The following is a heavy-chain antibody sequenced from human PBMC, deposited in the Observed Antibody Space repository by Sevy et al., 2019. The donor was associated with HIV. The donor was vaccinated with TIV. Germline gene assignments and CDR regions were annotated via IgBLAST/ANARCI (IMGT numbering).Heavy chain of an antibody. CDR1: GYTFTSYD. J-gene: IGHJ4*02. CDR3: ARGLVTMVRGVPSLRDY. D-gene: IGHD3-10*01. CDR2: MNPNSGNT. Sequence: ASVKVSCKASGYTFTSYDINWVRQATGQGLEWMGWMNPNSGNTGYAQKFQGGVTMTRNTSISTAYMELSSLRSEDTAVYYCARGLVTMVRGVPSLRDYWGQGTLVTVSS. V-gene: IGHV1-8*01.